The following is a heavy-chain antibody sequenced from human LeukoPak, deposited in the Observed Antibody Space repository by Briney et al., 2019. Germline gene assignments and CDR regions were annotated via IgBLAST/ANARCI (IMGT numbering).Heavy chain of an antibody. D-gene: IGHD4-17*01. V-gene: IGHV3-74*01. CDR3: VRGRYGAYI. CDR2: INSDGSAT. CDR1: GFTFSSYW. J-gene: IGHJ4*02. Sequence: GGSLRLSCAASGFTFSSYWMHWVRQAPGKGLVWVSRINSDGSATDYTDSVRGRFTISRDNAKNTLYLQTNTLRAEDTAVYYCVRGRYGAYIWGQGTLVTVSS.